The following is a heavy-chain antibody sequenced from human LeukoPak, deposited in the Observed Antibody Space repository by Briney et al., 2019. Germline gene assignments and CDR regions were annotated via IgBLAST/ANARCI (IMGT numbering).Heavy chain of an antibody. Sequence: PGGSLRLSCAASGFTFSDYWMHWVRQAPGKGLEWVSSFGTRSTSVYHAGSVKGRFAISRDNAKSSLYLQMNSLRAEDTALYYCAREVSEGFDFWGQGTLVTVSS. CDR2: FGTRSTSV. CDR3: AREVSEGFDF. V-gene: IGHV3-21*01. D-gene: IGHD3-22*01. CDR1: GFTFSDYW. J-gene: IGHJ4*02.